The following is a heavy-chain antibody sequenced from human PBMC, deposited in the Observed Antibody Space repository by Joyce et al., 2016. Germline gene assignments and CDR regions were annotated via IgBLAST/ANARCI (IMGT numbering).Heavy chain of an antibody. CDR3: ARFTRIQLWLT. D-gene: IGHD1-1*01. CDR1: GGSLSGYY. CDR2: IHHSETT. J-gene: IGHJ4*02. Sequence: QVHLQQWGAGLLKSSETLSLTCGVYGGSLSGYYWNWIRQPPGKGLEWIGEIHHSETTNYTPSLKSRVSMSLDTAKSQFSLRMTSVTAADTAIYYCARFTRIQLWLTWGQGTLVTVSS. V-gene: IGHV4-34*01.